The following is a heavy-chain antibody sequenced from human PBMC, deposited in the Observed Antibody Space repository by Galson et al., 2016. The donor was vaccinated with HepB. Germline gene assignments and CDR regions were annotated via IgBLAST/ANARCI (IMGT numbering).Heavy chain of an antibody. J-gene: IGHJ4*02. D-gene: IGHD5-18*01. V-gene: IGHV4-31*03. CDR3: ARDPYSYGYYFDY. CDR1: GGSISSGGYY. CDR2: IHYSGST. Sequence: TLSLTCTVSGGSISSGGYYWSWIRQHPGKGLEWIGYIHYSGSTYYNPSLKSRVSISADTSENRFSLKLTSVTAADTAVYFCARDPYSYGYYFDYWGQGTLVTVSS.